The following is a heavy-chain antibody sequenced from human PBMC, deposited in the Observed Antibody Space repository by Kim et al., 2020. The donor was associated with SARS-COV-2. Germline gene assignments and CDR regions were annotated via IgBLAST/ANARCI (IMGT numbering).Heavy chain of an antibody. CDR3: ARYPMVRGLNPD. V-gene: IGHV3-21*01. D-gene: IGHD3-10*01. Sequence: GGSLRLSCAASGFTFSSYSMNWVRQAPGKGLEWVSSISSSSSYIYYADSVKGRFTISRDNAKNSLYLQMNSLRAEDTAVYYCARYPMVRGLNPDWGQGTLVTVSS. CDR2: ISSSSSYI. CDR1: GFTFSSYS. J-gene: IGHJ4*02.